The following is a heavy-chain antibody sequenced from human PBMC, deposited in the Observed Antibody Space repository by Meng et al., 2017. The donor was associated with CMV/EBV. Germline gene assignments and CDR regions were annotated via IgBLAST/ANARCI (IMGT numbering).Heavy chain of an antibody. CDR1: GGSLSGYY. V-gene: IGHV4-34*01. CDR3: ARGVGATGKADY. J-gene: IGHJ4*02. CDR2: INHSGRT. Sequence: VELTPGGSGLVKPSWTLSLTCAVYGGSLSGYYWSWIRQPPGKVLEWIGEINHSGRTNYNPSLKSRVTISVDTSKNQFSLKLSSVTAADTAVYYCARGVGATGKADYWGQGTLVTVSS. D-gene: IGHD1-26*01.